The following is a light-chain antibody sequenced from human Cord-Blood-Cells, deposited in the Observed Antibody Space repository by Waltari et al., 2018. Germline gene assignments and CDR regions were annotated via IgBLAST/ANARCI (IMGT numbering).Light chain of an antibody. J-gene: IGKJ2*01. V-gene: IGKV1-33*01. CDR3: QQYDNLPMYT. CDR2: DAS. Sequence: DIQMTQSPSSLSASVGDRVTITCQASQDISNYLNWYQQKPGKAPKLLIDDASNLETGVPSRFGGSGSGTDFTFTISSLQPEDIATYYCQQYDNLPMYTFGQGTKLEIK. CDR1: QDISNY.